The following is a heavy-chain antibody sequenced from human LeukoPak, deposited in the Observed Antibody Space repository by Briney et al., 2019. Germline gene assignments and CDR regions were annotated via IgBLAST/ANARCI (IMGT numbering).Heavy chain of an antibody. V-gene: IGHV1-2*02. Sequence: ASVKVSCKASGYTFTGYYMHCVRQAPGQGLEWMGWINPNSGGTNYAQKFQGRVTMTRDTSISTAYMELSRLRSDDTAVYYCARDISGYYPHDAFDIWGQGTMVTASS. D-gene: IGHD3-22*01. CDR2: INPNSGGT. CDR3: ARDISGYYPHDAFDI. J-gene: IGHJ3*02. CDR1: GYTFTGYY.